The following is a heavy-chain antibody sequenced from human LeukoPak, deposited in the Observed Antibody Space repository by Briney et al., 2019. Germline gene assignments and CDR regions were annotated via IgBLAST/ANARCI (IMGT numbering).Heavy chain of an antibody. D-gene: IGHD1-1*01. J-gene: IGHJ5*02. CDR2: IYYSGST. V-gene: IGHV4-59*01. CDR1: GGSISSYY. Sequence: SETLSLTCTVSGGSISSYYWSWIRQPPGKGLEWIGYIYYSGSTNYNPSLKSRVTISVDTSKNQFSLKLSSVTAADTAVYYCARETIENWFDPWGQGTLVTVSS. CDR3: ARETIENWFDP.